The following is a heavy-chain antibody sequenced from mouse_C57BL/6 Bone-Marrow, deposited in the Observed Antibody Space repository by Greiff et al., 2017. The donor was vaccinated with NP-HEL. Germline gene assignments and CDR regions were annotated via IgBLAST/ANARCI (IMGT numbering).Heavy chain of an antibody. CDR2: ISSGSGTI. D-gene: IGHD1-1*01. CDR1: GFTFSDYG. J-gene: IGHJ1*03. V-gene: IGHV5-17*01. CDR3: AKEGTTEFDV. Sequence: EVKLVESGGGLVKPGGSLKLSCAASGFTFSDYGMHWVRQAPEKGLEWVAYISSGSGTIYYADTVKGRFTISRDNAKNTLFLQMTSLRSEDTAMYYCAKEGTTEFDVWGTGTTVTVAS.